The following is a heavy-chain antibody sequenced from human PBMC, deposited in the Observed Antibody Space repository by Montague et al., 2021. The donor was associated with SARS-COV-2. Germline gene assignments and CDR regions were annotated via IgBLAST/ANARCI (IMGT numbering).Heavy chain of an antibody. CDR1: GGSITSTNYY. V-gene: IGHV4-39*01. CDR2: INYSGPT. J-gene: IGHJ4*02. D-gene: IGHD1-1*01. Sequence: SETLSLTCTVSGGSITSTNYYWGLIRQPPGKGLEWIGSINYSGPTHYNPSLESRVTMSVDPSKSQFSLELSSVTAADTAIYYCARHNADDTRWYYFDYWGQGTLVTVSS. CDR3: ARHNADDTRWYYFDY.